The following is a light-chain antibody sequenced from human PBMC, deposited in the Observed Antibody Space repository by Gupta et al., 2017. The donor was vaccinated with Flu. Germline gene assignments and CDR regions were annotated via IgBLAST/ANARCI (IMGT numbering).Light chain of an antibody. CDR2: GAS. Sequence: PASLSASIEDRVTITCRARQRIGNYLNWYQQKPGKAPKFLMSGASTRETGVPSRFSGSGSGTNFTLTISSLQPDDFAIYYCQQWYNTLPTFGQGTKVEIK. J-gene: IGKJ1*01. CDR3: QQWYNTLPT. V-gene: IGKV1-39*01. CDR1: QRIGNY.